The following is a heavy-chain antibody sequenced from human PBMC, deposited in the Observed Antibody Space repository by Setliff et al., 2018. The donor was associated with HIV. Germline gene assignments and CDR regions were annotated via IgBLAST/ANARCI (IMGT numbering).Heavy chain of an antibody. Sequence: SETLSLTCTVSGGSISISDWSWIRQPPGKGLEWIGCIYTSGNTNYDPSLKSRVTISVDTSKNQFSLKLSSVTAADTAVYYCARAGGGGRWLHLSYWYFDLWGRGTLVTVSS. D-gene: IGHD3-16*01. J-gene: IGHJ2*01. V-gene: IGHV4-4*09. CDR1: GGSISISD. CDR2: IYTSGNT. CDR3: ARAGGGGRWLHLSYWYFDL.